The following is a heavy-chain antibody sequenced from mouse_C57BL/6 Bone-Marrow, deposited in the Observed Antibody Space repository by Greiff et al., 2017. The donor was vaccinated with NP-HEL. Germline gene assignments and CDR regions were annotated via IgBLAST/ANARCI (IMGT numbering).Heavy chain of an antibody. V-gene: IGHV6-3*01. CDR1: GFTFSNYW. J-gene: IGHJ3*01. Sequence: EVKVVESGGGLVQPGGSMKLSCVASGFTFSNYWMNWVRQSPEKGLEWVAQIRLKSDNYATHYAESVKGRFTISRDDSKSSVYLQMNNLRAEDTGIYYCTGGEGNYIAYWGQGTLVTVSA. CDR2: IRLKSDNYAT. CDR3: TGGEGNYIAY. D-gene: IGHD2-1*01.